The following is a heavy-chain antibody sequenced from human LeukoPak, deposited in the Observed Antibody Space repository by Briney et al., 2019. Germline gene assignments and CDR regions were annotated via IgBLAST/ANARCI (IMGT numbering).Heavy chain of an antibody. CDR1: GFTVSSNY. CDR3: ARGRGYYDSSGDYFFDY. D-gene: IGHD3-22*01. J-gene: IGHJ4*02. V-gene: IGHV3-66*01. CDR2: IYSGGST. Sequence: GSLRLSCAASGFTVSSNYMNWVRQAPGKGLEWVSVIYSGGSTYYADSVKGRFTISRDNSKNTLYLQMKSLRAEDTAVYYCARGRGYYDSSGDYFFDYWGQGTLVTVSS.